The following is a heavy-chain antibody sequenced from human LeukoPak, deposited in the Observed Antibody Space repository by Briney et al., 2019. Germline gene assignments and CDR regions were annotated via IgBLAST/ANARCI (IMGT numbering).Heavy chain of an antibody. CDR1: GFTFSSYG. J-gene: IGHJ4*02. CDR3: AKKRTDVSGSHYFDW. V-gene: IGHV3-30*18. D-gene: IGHD2-15*01. Sequence: PGRSLRLSCAASGFTFSSYGMHRVRQAPGKGLEWVAVISYDGSNKYYADSVKGRFTISRDNSKNTLYLQMNSLRAEDTAVYYCAKKRTDVSGSHYFDWWGQGTLVTVSS. CDR2: ISYDGSNK.